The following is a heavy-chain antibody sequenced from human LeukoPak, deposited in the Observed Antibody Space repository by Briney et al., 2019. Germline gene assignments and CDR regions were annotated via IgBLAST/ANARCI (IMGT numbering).Heavy chain of an antibody. V-gene: IGHV3-13*01. D-gene: IGHD2-2*01. CDR2: IGTAGDT. Sequence: GGSLRLSCAASGFTFSSYAMSWVRQATGKGLEWVSAIGTAGDTYYPGSVKGRFTISRENAKNSLYLQMNSLRAGDTAVYYCARVSGVPAAMYAFDIWGQGTMVTVSS. CDR3: ARVSGVPAAMYAFDI. CDR1: GFTFSSYA. J-gene: IGHJ3*02.